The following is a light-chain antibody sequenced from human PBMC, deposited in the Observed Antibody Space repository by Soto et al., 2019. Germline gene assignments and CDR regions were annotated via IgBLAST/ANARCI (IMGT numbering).Light chain of an antibody. Sequence: QSALTQPASVSGSPGQSITISCTGTSSDVGGYNYVSWYQQHPSKAPKLMIYEVSNRPSGVSNRFSGSKSGNTASLTISGLQAEDEADYYCSSYTSSSTPHVVFGGGTKVTVL. V-gene: IGLV2-14*01. CDR2: EVS. CDR1: SSDVGGYNY. CDR3: SSYTSSSTPHVV. J-gene: IGLJ2*01.